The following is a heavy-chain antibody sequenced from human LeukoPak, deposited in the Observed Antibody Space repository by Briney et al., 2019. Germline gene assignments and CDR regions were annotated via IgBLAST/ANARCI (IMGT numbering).Heavy chain of an antibody. Sequence: SQTLSLTCAISGDSVSGSSVAWNWIRQSPSRGLEWLGRTYCRSKWYNDYALSVKSRITINPDTSKNQFSLQLSSVTPEDTAVYYCARGSFLDVWGQGTTVTVSS. J-gene: IGHJ6*02. CDR1: GDSVSGSSVA. CDR2: TYCRSKWYN. CDR3: ARGSFLDV. V-gene: IGHV6-1*01.